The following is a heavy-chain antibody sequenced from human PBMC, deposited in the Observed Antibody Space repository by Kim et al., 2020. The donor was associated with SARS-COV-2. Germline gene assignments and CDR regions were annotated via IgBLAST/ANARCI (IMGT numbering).Heavy chain of an antibody. Sequence: YVDSGKGRFTIFRDSSKNTLYLQMNSLRAEDTAIYYCSKGGGSNYGYFDHWGQGTLVTVSA. V-gene: IGHV3-23*01. CDR3: SKGGGSNYGYFDH. D-gene: IGHD5-18*01. J-gene: IGHJ4*02.